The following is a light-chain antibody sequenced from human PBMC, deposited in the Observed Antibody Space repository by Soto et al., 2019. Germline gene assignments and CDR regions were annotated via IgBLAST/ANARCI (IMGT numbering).Light chain of an antibody. J-gene: IGKJ1*01. Sequence: EIVMTQSPATLSVSPGERATLSCRASQSVSSNLAWYQQKPGQAPRLLIYGASTRATGIPARFSGSGSATESTLTISSLQSEDFAVYYCQQYNNWPPMAFGQGTKVEIK. V-gene: IGKV3-15*01. CDR2: GAS. CDR3: QQYNNWPPMA. CDR1: QSVSSN.